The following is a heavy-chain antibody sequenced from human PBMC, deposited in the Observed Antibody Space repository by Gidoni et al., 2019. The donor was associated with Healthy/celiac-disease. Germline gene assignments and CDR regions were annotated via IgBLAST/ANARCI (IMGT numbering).Heavy chain of an antibody. CDR1: GYNYTSDE. CDR2: MNPNSGTT. D-gene: IGHD3-22*01. CDR3: ARGRRSYYDSSGYYRSTIVDY. V-gene: IGHV1-8*01. J-gene: IGHJ4*02. Sequence: QVQRVQAGAEVKKPGASVKVACQASGYNYTSDEINWVRQATGQGLEWMGWMNPNSGTTGYAQKFQGRVTMTRNTSISTAYMELSSLRSEDTAVYYCARGRRSYYDSSGYYRSTIVDYWGQGTLVTVSS.